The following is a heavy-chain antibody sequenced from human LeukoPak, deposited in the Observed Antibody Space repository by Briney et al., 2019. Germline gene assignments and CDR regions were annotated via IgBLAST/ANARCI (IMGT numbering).Heavy chain of an antibody. CDR1: GYTFTGYY. J-gene: IGHJ4*02. CDR3: ARDRDRYSSGGLIDY. Sequence: ASVKVSCKASGYTFTGYYMHWVRQAPGQGLEWMGWINPNSGGTNYAQKFQGRVTMTRDTSISTAYMELSRLRSDDTAVYHCARDRDRYSSGGLIDYWGQGTLVTVSS. D-gene: IGHD6-19*01. V-gene: IGHV1-2*02. CDR2: INPNSGGT.